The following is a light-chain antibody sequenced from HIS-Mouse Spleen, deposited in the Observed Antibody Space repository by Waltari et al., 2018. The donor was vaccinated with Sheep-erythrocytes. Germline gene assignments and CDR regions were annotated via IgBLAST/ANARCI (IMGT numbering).Light chain of an antibody. CDR2: QDS. CDR1: KLGEKY. V-gene: IGLV3-1*01. CDR3: QAWDSSTAV. Sequence: SYELTQPPSVSVSPGQTASITCSGDKLGEKYACWYQQKPGQSPVLVIYQDSKRPSGIPERFSGSNSGNIATLTISGTQAMDEADYYCQAWDSSTAVFGGGTKLTVL. J-gene: IGLJ2*01.